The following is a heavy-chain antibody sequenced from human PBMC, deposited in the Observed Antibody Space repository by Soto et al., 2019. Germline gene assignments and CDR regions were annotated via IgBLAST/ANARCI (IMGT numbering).Heavy chain of an antibody. D-gene: IGHD2-2*01. CDR3: AREVPAAEGTYGMDV. V-gene: IGHV3-30-3*01. J-gene: IGHJ6*02. CDR2: ISYDGSNK. CDR1: GFTFSSYA. Sequence: QVQLVESGGGVVQPRRSLRLSCAASGFTFSSYAMHWVRQAPGKGLEWVAVISYDGSNKYYADSVKGRFTISRDNSKNTLYLQMNSMRAEDTAVYYCAREVPAAEGTYGMDVWGQGTTVTVSS.